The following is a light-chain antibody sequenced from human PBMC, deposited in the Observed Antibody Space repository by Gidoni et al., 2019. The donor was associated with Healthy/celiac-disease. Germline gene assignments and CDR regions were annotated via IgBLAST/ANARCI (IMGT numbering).Light chain of an antibody. J-gene: IGLJ2*01. V-gene: IGLV2-23*02. CDR3: CSYAGSSTWVV. CDR2: EVS. Sequence: QSALTKPVSVSGSPGQSVTISCTGTSSGVGGYNLVSWYQQHPGKAPKLMVYEVSKRPSGVSNRFSGSKSGNTATLTISGLQAEDEADYYCCSYAGSSTWVVFGGGTKLTVL. CDR1: SSGVGGYNL.